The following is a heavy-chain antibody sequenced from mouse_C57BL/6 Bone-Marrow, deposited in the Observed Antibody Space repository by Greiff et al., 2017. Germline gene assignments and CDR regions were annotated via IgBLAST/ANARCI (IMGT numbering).Heavy chain of an antibody. J-gene: IGHJ2*01. CDR3: ARDRGGGLLYDY. CDR2: ISYDGSN. D-gene: IGHD2-1*01. CDR1: GYSITSGYY. V-gene: IGHV3-6*01. Sequence: VQLQQSGPGLVKPSQSLSLTCSVTGYSITSGYYWNWIRQFPGNKLEWMGYISYDGSNNYNPSLKNRISITRDTSKNQFFLKLNSVTTEDTATYYCARDRGGGLLYDYWGQGTTLTVSS.